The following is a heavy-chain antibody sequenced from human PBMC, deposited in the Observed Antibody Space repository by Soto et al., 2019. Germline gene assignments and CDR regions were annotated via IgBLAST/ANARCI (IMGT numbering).Heavy chain of an antibody. V-gene: IGHV4-59*01. CDR2: INYSGNI. D-gene: IGHD1-1*01. J-gene: IGHJ4*02. Sequence: SETLSLTCTVSGGSLSTYFWSWIRQPPGKGPEWLGYINYSGNINYNPSLKNRATMSIDTSKKEFSLKLRSVTATDTAVYYCARVGYALEVRGRTKSFVYWGQGTLVTVS. CDR3: ARVGYALEVRGRTKSFVY. CDR1: GGSLSTYF.